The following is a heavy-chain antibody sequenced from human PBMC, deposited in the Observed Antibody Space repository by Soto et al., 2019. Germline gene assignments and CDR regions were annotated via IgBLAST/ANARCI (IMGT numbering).Heavy chain of an antibody. V-gene: IGHV3-48*03. CDR1: GFTFSSYE. CDR3: ARNDFWSGYSFDY. Sequence: GGSLSLSCAASGFTFSSYEMNWVRQAPGKGLEWVSYISSSGSTIYYADSVKGRFTISRDNAKNSLYLQMNSLRAEDTAVYYCARNDFWSGYSFDYWGQGTLVTVSS. CDR2: ISSSGSTI. D-gene: IGHD3-3*01. J-gene: IGHJ4*02.